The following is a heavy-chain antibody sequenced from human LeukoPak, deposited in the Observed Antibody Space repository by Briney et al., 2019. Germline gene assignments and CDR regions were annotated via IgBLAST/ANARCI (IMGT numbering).Heavy chain of an antibody. D-gene: IGHD3-3*01. CDR2: IYYSGST. CDR1: GGSISSGDYY. J-gene: IGHJ3*02. CDR3: ASGHSHCGVVGAFDI. V-gene: IGHV4-30-4*08. Sequence: SQTLSLTCTVSGGSISSGDYYWSWIRPPPGKGLEWVGYIYYSGSTYYNPSLKSRVTISVDTSKNQFSMRLSSLTATDTVVYYCASGHSHCGVVGAFDIWGQGTMVTVSS.